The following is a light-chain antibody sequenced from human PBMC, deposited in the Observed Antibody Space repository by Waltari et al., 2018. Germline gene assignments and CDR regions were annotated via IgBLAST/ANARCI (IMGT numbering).Light chain of an antibody. J-gene: IGLJ3*02. CDR3: AAWDDSLNGRV. V-gene: IGLV1-36*01. Sequence: QSVLTQPPSVSEAPRQRVTISCSGSISNIGNNAVNWYQQLPGKAPKLLIYYDDLLPSVVSDRFSGSKSGTSASLAISGLQFEDETEYYCAAWDDSLNGRVFGGGTKLTVL. CDR2: YDD. CDR1: ISNIGNNA.